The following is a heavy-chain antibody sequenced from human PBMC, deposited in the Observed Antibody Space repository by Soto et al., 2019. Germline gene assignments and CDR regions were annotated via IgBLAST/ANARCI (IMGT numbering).Heavy chain of an antibody. CDR3: ARDSSGSKDIDY. Sequence: SVKVSCKTSGGTYSSYTISWVRQAPGQGLEWMGRIIPILGIANYAQKFQGRVTITADKSTSTAYMELSSLRSEDTAVYYCARDSSGSKDIDYWGQGTLVTVSS. CDR1: GGTYSSYT. V-gene: IGHV1-69*04. CDR2: IIPILGIA. D-gene: IGHD3-22*01. J-gene: IGHJ4*02.